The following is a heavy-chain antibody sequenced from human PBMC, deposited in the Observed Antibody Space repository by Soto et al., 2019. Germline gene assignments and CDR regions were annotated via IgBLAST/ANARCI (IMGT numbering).Heavy chain of an antibody. D-gene: IGHD6-6*01. V-gene: IGHV4-31*03. CDR3: AGASDYSSSSGSPDY. CDR1: GGSIISGGYY. J-gene: IGHJ4*02. Sequence: LSLTCTVSGGSIISGGYYWSWIRQHPGKGLEWIGYIYYSGSTYYNPSLKSRVTISVDTSKNQFSLKLSSVTAADTAVYYCAGASDYSSSSGSPDYWGQGTLVTVSS. CDR2: IYYSGST.